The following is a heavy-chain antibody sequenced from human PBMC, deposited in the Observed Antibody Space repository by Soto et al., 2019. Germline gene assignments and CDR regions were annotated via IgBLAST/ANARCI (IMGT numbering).Heavy chain of an antibody. D-gene: IGHD4-17*01. CDR2: IYYSGST. J-gene: IGHJ5*02. V-gene: IGHV4-61*01. CDR3: ARRYYGDYDWFDP. Sequence: PSETLSLTCTVSGGSISSPNFYWSWIRHHPGKGLEWIGYIYYSGSTNYNPSLKSRVTISVDTSKNQFSLKLSSVTAADTAVYYCARRYYGDYDWFDPWGQGTLVTVSS. CDR1: GGSISSPNFY.